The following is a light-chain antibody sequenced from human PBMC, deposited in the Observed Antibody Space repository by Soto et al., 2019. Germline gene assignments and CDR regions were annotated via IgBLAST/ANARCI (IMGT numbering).Light chain of an antibody. J-gene: IGKJ1*01. Sequence: IHMPQSPTSLSASVRDRVTITCRASQSISSYLNWYQQKPGKAPKLLIYAASSLQSGVPSRFSGSGSGTEFTLTISSLQPDDFATYYCQHYNSYSEAFGQGTKVDIK. CDR1: QSISSY. V-gene: IGKV1-5*01. CDR2: AAS. CDR3: QHYNSYSEA.